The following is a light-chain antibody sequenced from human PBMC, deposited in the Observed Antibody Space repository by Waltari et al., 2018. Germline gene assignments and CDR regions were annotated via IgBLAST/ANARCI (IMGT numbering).Light chain of an antibody. V-gene: IGKV3-20*01. Sequence: VLTQSPGTLSLSPGEKATPSFRASQSVSNNYLLWYQQKPGQAPRVLIYGTSNRATGIPDRFSGSGSGTDFTLTISRLEPEDFAVYYCQQFVSSPRTFGQGTKVEFK. CDR2: GTS. CDR3: QQFVSSPRT. CDR1: QSVSNNY. J-gene: IGKJ1*01.